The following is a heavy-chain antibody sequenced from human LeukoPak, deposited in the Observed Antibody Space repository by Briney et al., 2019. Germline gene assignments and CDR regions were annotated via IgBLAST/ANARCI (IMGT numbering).Heavy chain of an antibody. J-gene: IGHJ4*02. V-gene: IGHV3-30*03. CDR3: ARDQLLWFGTLTYSFDN. D-gene: IGHD3-10*01. Sequence: GGSLRLSCAASGFSFNSYAMHWVRQAPGKGLEWVAVISHDGSSKKYADSVKGRFTISKDISNKTLYLQMDSLRAADTALYYCARDQLLWFGTLTYSFDNWGQGTVVTVCS. CDR2: ISHDGSSK. CDR1: GFSFNSYA.